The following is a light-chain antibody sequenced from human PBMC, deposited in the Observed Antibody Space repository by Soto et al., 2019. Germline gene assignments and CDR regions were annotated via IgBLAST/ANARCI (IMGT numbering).Light chain of an antibody. CDR1: SSDVGSYNR. Sequence: QSALTQPPSVSGSPGQSVTISCTGTSSDVGSYNRVSWYQQPPGTAPKLMIYEVSNRPSGVTDRFSGSNSGNTASLTIYGLKDEDEADYYCSSYTSSSTYVVGSGTKLTVL. V-gene: IGLV2-18*02. J-gene: IGLJ1*01. CDR3: SSYTSSSTYV. CDR2: EVS.